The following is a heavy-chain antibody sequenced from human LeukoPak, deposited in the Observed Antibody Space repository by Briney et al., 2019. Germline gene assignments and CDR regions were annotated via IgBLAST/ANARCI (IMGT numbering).Heavy chain of an antibody. D-gene: IGHD5/OR15-5a*01. CDR3: ARASSTSYYYYYMDV. J-gene: IGHJ6*03. CDR2: IRSSGSTI. CDR1: GFTFSSYE. V-gene: IGHV3-48*03. Sequence: GGSLRLSCAASGFTFSSYEMNWVRQAPGKGREWVSYIRSSGSTIYYADSVKGRFTISRDNAKNSLYLQMNSLRAEDTAVYYCARASSTSYYYYYMDVWGKGTTVTVSS.